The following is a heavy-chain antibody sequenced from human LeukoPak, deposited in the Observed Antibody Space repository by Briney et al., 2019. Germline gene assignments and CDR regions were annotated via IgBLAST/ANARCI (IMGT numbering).Heavy chain of an antibody. CDR1: GFTFSNYD. J-gene: IGHJ4*02. CDR2: ISYDGSNK. D-gene: IGHD4-11*01. CDR3: ARDGTVTYYFDY. Sequence: GGSLRLSCAASGFTFSNYDIHWVRQAPGRGLEWVAVISYDGSNKYYADSVKGRFTISRDNSKNTVYLQMNSLRAEDTAVYYCARDGTVTYYFDYWGQGTLVTVSS. V-gene: IGHV3-30*03.